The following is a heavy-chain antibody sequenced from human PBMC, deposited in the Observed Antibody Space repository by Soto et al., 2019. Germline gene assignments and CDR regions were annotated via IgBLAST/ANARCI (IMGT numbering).Heavy chain of an antibody. CDR1: GASAGSVAYS. J-gene: IGHJ4*02. CDR3: VGTGTTDDY. V-gene: IGHV4-30-4*01. CDR2: IYNSGGS. Sequence: SETLAPTCVVFGASAGSVAYSGICIRQAPGKGLEWIGYIYNSGGSYYNPSLKGRLTISIDTSKNQFSLKLNSVTAADTAIYYCVGTGTTDDYWGRGTLVTVSS. D-gene: IGHD4-17*01.